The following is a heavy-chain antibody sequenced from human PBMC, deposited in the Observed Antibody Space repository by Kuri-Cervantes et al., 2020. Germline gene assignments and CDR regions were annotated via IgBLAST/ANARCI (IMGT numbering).Heavy chain of an antibody. V-gene: IGHV3-7*01. D-gene: IGHD3-3*01. CDR2: IKPDGSDK. CDR1: GFTFSSHW. Sequence: GESLKISCAASGFTFSSHWMSWVRQAPGKGLEWLANIKPDGSDKYYVDSVEGRFTISRDDAENSLFLQMNSLRDEDTAVYYCARTRAITIFGVVIRRWFDPWGQGTLVTVSS. CDR3: ARTRAITIFGVVIRRWFDP. J-gene: IGHJ5*02.